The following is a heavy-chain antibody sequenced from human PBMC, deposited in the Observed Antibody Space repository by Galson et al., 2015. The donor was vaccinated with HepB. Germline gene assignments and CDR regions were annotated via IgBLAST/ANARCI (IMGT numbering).Heavy chain of an antibody. CDR1: GGSISSYY. Sequence: LSLTCTVSGGSISSYYWNWIRQPPGKGLEWIGHIYYSGSTKYNPSLKSRVTISVNTSKNQFSLKLSSVTAADTAVYYCARGDDYVWFDPWGQGTLVTVSS. J-gene: IGHJ5*02. CDR2: IYYSGST. CDR3: ARGDDYVWFDP. V-gene: IGHV4-59*01. D-gene: IGHD4-17*01.